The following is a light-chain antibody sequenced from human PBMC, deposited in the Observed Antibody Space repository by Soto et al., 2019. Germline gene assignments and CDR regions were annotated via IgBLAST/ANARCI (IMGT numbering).Light chain of an antibody. CDR3: QQYSIYWNT. CDR1: QTISTW. Sequence: DIQMTHSPSTLSGSVGDRVTITCRASQTISTWLAWYQQKPGKAPKLLIYDASTLESGVPSRFSGSGSGTEFTLTISSLQPDDFATYYCQQYSIYWNTFGQGTRLEIK. CDR2: DAS. V-gene: IGKV1-5*01. J-gene: IGKJ5*01.